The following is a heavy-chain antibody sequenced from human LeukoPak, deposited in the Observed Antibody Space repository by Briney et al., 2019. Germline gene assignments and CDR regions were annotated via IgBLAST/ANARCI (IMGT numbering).Heavy chain of an antibody. CDR3: ARRAGAHSHPYDY. CDR1: GFTFSSYS. Sequence: GGSLRLSCAASGFTFSSYSMNWVRQAPGKGLEWVSSISSSSSYIYYADSVKGRFTISRDNSKNTLYLQMNSLRAEDTAVYYCARRAGAHSHPYDYWGQGTLVTVSS. V-gene: IGHV3-21*04. J-gene: IGHJ4*02. CDR2: ISSSSSYI. D-gene: IGHD4/OR15-4a*01.